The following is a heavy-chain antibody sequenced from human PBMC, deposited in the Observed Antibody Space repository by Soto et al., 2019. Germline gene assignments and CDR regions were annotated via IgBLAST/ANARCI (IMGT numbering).Heavy chain of an antibody. D-gene: IGHD3-22*01. V-gene: IGHV4-34*01. CDR3: ARTLRSGYKQ. CDR2: INHSGST. Sequence: SETLSLTCAVYGGPFSGYYWSWIRQPPGKGLEWIGEINHSGSTNYNPSLKSRVTISVDTSKNQFSLKLSSVTAADTAVYYCARTLRSGYKQWGQGTLVTVSS. CDR1: GGPFSGYY. J-gene: IGHJ4*02.